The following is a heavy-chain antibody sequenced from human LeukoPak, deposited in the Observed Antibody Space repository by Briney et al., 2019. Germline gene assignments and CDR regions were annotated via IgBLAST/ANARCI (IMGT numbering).Heavy chain of an antibody. J-gene: IGHJ5*02. CDR2: INAYNGNT. CDR3: ARDPRIVGSTPDWFDP. D-gene: IGHD1-26*01. Sequence: ASVKVSCKTSGYTFTSFGISWVRQAPGQGLERMGWINAYNGNTNYAQKIQGRVTMTTDTSTSTAYMELNSLRSDDTAVYYCARDPRIVGSTPDWFDPWGQGTLVTVSS. V-gene: IGHV1-18*01. CDR1: GYTFTSFG.